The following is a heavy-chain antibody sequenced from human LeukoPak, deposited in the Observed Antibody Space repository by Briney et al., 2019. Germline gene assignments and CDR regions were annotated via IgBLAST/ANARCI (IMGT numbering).Heavy chain of an antibody. J-gene: IGHJ4*02. CDR1: GFTFDSYA. CDR2: ISGSGGST. Sequence: GGSLRLSCAASGFTFDSYAMNSVRQAPGKGLEWVSAISGSGGSTYYADSVKGRFTISRDNSKNTLYLQMNSLRAEDTAVYYCAKDVIKYSDFWSGSVLSPSFDYWGQGTLVTVSS. D-gene: IGHD3-3*01. V-gene: IGHV3-23*01. CDR3: AKDVIKYSDFWSGSVLSPSFDY.